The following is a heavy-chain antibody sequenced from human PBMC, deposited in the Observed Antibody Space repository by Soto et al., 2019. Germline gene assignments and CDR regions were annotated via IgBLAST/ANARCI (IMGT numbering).Heavy chain of an antibody. V-gene: IGHV4-30-2*01. CDR1: GGSISSGGYS. J-gene: IGHJ5*02. CDR3: ASSGPYIWFDP. Sequence: SETLSLTCAVSGGSISSGGYSWSWIRQPPGKGLEWIGYIYHSGSTYYNPSLKSRVTISVDRSKNQFSLKLSSVTAADTAVYYCASSGPYIWFDPWGQGTLVTVSS. D-gene: IGHD3-3*01. CDR2: IYHSGST.